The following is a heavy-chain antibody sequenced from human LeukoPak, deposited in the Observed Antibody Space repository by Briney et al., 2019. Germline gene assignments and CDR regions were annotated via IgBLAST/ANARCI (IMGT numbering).Heavy chain of an antibody. J-gene: IGHJ3*02. CDR2: LSGTGRYI. CDR3: ARSLRDAFDI. V-gene: IGHV3-21*06. CDR1: GFTFGSYT. Sequence: GSLKLSCAASGFTFGSYTMNWVRQAPGKGLEWVSSLSGTGRYIYYADLMKGRFTISRDNAKNSLYLQMNSLRAEDTAVYYCARSLRDAFDIWGQGTMVTVSS.